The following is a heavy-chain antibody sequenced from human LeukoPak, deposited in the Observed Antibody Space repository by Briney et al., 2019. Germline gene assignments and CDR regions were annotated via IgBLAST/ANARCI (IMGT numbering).Heavy chain of an antibody. D-gene: IGHD4-23*01. CDR1: GGSISSYY. J-gene: IGHJ4*02. CDR2: IYYSGST. V-gene: IGHV4-59*01. Sequence: SETLSLTCTVSGGSISSYYWSWIRQPPGKGLEWIGYIYYSGSTNYNPSLKSRVTISVDTSKNQFSLKLSSVTAADTAVYYCGRGYTTVVTPGYWGQGTLVTVSS. CDR3: GRGYTTVVTPGY.